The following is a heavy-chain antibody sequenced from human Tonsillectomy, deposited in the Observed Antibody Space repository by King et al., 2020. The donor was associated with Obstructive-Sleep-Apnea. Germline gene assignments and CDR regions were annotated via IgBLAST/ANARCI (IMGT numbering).Heavy chain of an antibody. D-gene: IGHD4-17*01. CDR3: ARAEINPGPYGDYAY. J-gene: IGHJ4*02. CDR1: GYTFTSYG. Sequence: QLVQSGAEVKKPGASVKVSCKASGYTFTSYGMSWVRQAPGQGLEWMGWISAYNGNTNYAQKLQGRVTMTTDTSTSTAYMDLRSLRSDDTAVYFCARAEINPGPYGDYAYWGQGTLVTVSS. V-gene: IGHV1-18*01. CDR2: ISAYNGNT.